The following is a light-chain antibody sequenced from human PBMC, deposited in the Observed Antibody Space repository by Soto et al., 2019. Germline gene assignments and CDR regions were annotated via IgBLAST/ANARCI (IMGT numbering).Light chain of an antibody. V-gene: IGKV3-11*01. J-gene: IGKJ2*03. Sequence: EIVLTQSPATLSLSPGERATLSCRASESVNNFLAWYQQKPGQAPRLLIYDASNRATGVPARFSGSGSGTDFTLPISTLXXXXXXXYYCQQRWNWAYGFGQGTKLEI. CDR2: DAS. CDR1: ESVNNF. CDR3: QQRWNWAYG.